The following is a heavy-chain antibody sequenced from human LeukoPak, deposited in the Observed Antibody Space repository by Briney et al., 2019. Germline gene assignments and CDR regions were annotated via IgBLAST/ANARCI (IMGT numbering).Heavy chain of an antibody. CDR1: GYTLNNYA. D-gene: IGHD2-15*01. Sequence: SVKVSCKASGYTLNNYAISWVRQAPGQGLEWMGGIIPIFGTPTYAQKFQGRLTITADESTSTAFMDLNSLRSEDTAVYYCASLYCSATSCRGGNYWGQGSLVTVSS. CDR2: IIPIFGTP. J-gene: IGHJ4*02. V-gene: IGHV1-69*13. CDR3: ASLYCSATSCRGGNY.